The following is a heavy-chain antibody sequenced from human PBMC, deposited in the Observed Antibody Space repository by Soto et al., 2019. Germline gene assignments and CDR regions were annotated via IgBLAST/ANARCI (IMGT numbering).Heavy chain of an antibody. CDR3: ARDGMPTGDT. D-gene: IGHD2-21*02. J-gene: IGHJ4*02. Sequence: SETLSLTCIVSGVSVTSYTWSWVRQPANKGLGWIGRVFSSVSATYNPSLKSRVSISMDTAENRISLKLDSVTAADAGVYFCARDGMPTGDTWGPGTLVTVS. CDR2: VFSSVSA. V-gene: IGHV4-4*07. CDR1: GVSVTSYT.